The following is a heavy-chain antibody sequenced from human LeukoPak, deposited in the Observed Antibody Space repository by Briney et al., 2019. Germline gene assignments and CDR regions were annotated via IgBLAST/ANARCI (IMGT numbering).Heavy chain of an antibody. D-gene: IGHD3-10*01. Sequence: SETLSLTCTVSGGSISSYQWSWIRQPPGKGLEWIGYIYYSGSTNYNPSLKSRVTISVDTSKNQFSLKLSSVTAADTAVYYCARIGRGDYYYYYMDVWGKGTTVTVSS. V-gene: IGHV4-59*01. CDR3: ARIGRGDYYYYYMDV. CDR1: GGSISSYQ. CDR2: IYYSGST. J-gene: IGHJ6*03.